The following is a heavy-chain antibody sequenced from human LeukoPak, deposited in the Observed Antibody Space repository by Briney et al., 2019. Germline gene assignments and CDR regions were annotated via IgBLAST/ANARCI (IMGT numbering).Heavy chain of an antibody. V-gene: IGHV4-59*08. D-gene: IGHD1-1*01. CDR3: ARLQKRDSRDY. CDR2: IHYSGST. CDR1: GGSISSYY. Sequence: SETLSLTCTVSGGSISSYYWSWIRQPPGKGLEWIGSIHYSGSTTYNPSLKSRVTISVDTSKNQFSLKLSSVTAADTAVYYCARLQKRDSRDYWGQGTLVTVSS. J-gene: IGHJ4*02.